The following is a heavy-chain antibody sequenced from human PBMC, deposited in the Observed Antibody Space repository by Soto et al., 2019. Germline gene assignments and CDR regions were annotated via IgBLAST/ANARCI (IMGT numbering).Heavy chain of an antibody. D-gene: IGHD4-4*01. CDR2: IYYSGST. CDR1: GGSISSGDYY. Sequence: SETLSLTCTVSGGSISSGDYYWSWIRQPPGKGLEWIGYIYYSGSTYYNPSLKSRVTISVDTSKNQFSLKLTSVTATDTAVYYCARQTRDAYSPFDYWGQGTLVTVSS. CDR3: ARQTRDAYSPFDY. V-gene: IGHV4-30-4*01. J-gene: IGHJ4*02.